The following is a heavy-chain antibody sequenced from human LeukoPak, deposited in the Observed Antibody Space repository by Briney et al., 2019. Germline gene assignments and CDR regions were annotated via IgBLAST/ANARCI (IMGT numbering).Heavy chain of an antibody. D-gene: IGHD1-26*01. CDR2: IIPIFGTA. CDR3: ARGLQSGSYSSFDY. Sequence: SVKVSCKASGGTFSIYAISWVRQAPGQGLEWMGGIIPIFGTANYAQKFQGRVTITADESTSTAYMELSSLRSEDTAVYYCARGLQSGSYSSFDYWGQGTLVTVSS. V-gene: IGHV1-69*13. J-gene: IGHJ4*02. CDR1: GGTFSIYA.